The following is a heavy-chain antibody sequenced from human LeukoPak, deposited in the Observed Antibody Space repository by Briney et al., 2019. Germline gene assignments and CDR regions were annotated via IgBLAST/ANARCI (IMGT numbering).Heavy chain of an antibody. J-gene: IGHJ4*02. CDR2: ISYDGTNK. V-gene: IGHV3-30*04. Sequence: PGRSLRLSCAASGFTFSSYAMHWVRQAPGKGLEWAAVISYDGTNKYYADSVRGRFTISRDNSKNTLYLQMNSLRAEDTAVYYCAKDGYQYSGNMDYWGQGTLVTVSS. CDR1: GFTFSSYA. CDR3: AKDGYQYSGNMDY. D-gene: IGHD1-26*01.